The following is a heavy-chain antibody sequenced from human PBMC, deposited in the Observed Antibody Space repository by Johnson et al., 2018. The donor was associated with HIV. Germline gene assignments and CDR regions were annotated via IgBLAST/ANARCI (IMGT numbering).Heavy chain of an antibody. D-gene: IGHD2-8*02. CDR2: INWNGGST. CDR1: GFNFDDYG. J-gene: IGHJ3*02. CDR3: ARGPGGFGAFDI. Sequence: VQLVESGGGVVRPGGSLRLSCAASGFNFDDYGMSWVRQAPGKGLEWVSSINWNGGSTGYADSVKGRFTISRDNAKNSLYLQMNSLRAEDTAVYYCARGPGGFGAFDIWGQGTMVTVSS. V-gene: IGHV3-20*04.